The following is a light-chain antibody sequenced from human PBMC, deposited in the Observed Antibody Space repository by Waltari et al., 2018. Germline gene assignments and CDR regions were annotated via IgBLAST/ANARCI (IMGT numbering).Light chain of an antibody. V-gene: IGKV3-15*01. Sequence: EIVMTQSPATLSVSPGERATPSCRASQSVRNHLVWYQQKPGQAPRLLIYGASTRVTGIPARFSGSGSGTEFTLTISSLQSEDFAVYYCQQYNNWPPWTFGQGTKVEIK. CDR2: GAS. CDR3: QQYNNWPPWT. CDR1: QSVRNH. J-gene: IGKJ1*01.